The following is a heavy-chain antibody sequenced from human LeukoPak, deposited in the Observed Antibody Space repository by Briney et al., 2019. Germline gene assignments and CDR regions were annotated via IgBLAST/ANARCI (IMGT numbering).Heavy chain of an antibody. J-gene: IGHJ5*02. CDR1: GGSISSYY. CDR2: IYTSGST. CDR3: ASFCSGGSCYGWFDP. Sequence: PSETLSLTCTVSGGSISSYYWSWIRQPAGKGLEWIGRIYTSGSTNYNPSLKSRVTMSVDTSKNQFSLKLSSVTAADTAVYYCASFCSGGSCYGWFDPWGQGTLVTVSS. D-gene: IGHD2-15*01. V-gene: IGHV4-4*07.